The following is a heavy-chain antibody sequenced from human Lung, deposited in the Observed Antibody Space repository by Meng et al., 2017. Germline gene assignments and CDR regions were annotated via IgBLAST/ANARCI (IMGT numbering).Heavy chain of an antibody. CDR2: LNHSGST. Sequence: QSMEWGVGAFNSPAALSLTCVVAGWPFSDYYWSWIRQPPGKGLEWIGELNHSGSTNYNPSLESRATISVDTSQNNLSLKLSSVTAADSAVYYCARGPTTMAHDFDYWGQGTLVTVSS. D-gene: IGHD4-11*01. V-gene: IGHV4-34*01. CDR1: GWPFSDYY. CDR3: ARGPTTMAHDFDY. J-gene: IGHJ4*02.